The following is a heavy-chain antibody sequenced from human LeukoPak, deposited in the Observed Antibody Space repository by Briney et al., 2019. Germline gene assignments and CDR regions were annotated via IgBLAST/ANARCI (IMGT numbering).Heavy chain of an antibody. CDR1: GGSFSGYY. CDR2: INHSGST. CDR3: ARESSSTSWPYYYYYMDV. V-gene: IGHV4-34*01. J-gene: IGHJ6*03. D-gene: IGHD2-2*01. Sequence: SETLSLTCAVYGGSFSGYYWSWIRQPPGKGLEWIGEINHSGSTNYNPSLKSRVTISVDTSKNQFSLRLSSVTAADTAVYYCARESSSTSWPYYYYYMDVWGKGTTVTVSS.